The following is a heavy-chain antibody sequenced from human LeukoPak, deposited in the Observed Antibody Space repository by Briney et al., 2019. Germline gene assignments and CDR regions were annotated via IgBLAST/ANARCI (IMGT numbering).Heavy chain of an antibody. D-gene: IGHD5-18*01. CDR1: GGSISSSNW. V-gene: IGHV4-4*02. J-gene: IGHJ4*02. Sequence: PSETLSLTCAVSGGSISSSNWWSWVRQPPGKGLEWIGEIYHSGSTNYNPSLKSRVTISVDKSKNQFSLKLSSVTAADTAVYYCARRQVDTAMITGFDYWGQGTLVTVSS. CDR3: ARRQVDTAMITGFDY. CDR2: IYHSGST.